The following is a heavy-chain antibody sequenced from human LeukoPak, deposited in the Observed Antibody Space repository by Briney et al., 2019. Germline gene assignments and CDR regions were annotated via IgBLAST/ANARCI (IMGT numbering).Heavy chain of an antibody. Sequence: RGSLRPSCAPSAVTPSINYMSCGRQAPGEGLEGGSVSYSGVSTYYAASVKGSITISRDNSKNELYLQMNSLRAEDTAVYYCARDLDSSGSGWYGYWGKGTLVTVSS. V-gene: IGHV3-66*01. CDR3: ARDLDSSGSGWYGY. CDR1: AVTPSINY. CDR2: SYSGVST. J-gene: IGHJ1*01. D-gene: IGHD6-19*01.